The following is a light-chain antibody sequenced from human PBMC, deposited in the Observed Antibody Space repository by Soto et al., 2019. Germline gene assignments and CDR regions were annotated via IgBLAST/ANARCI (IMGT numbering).Light chain of an antibody. CDR1: QSVSSN. CDR2: GAS. J-gene: IGKJ2*01. V-gene: IGKV3-15*01. CDR3: QQYNNWPPYT. Sequence: EIVMTQSPATLSVSPGERATLSCRASQSVSSNLAWYQQKPGQAHRLLIYGASTRATGIPARFSGSGSGTGFTLTISSLQSEDFAVYYCQQYNNWPPYTCGQGTKLEIK.